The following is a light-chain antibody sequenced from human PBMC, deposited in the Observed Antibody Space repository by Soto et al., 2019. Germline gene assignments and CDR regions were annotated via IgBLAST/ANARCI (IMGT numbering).Light chain of an antibody. CDR2: WAS. J-gene: IGKJ1*01. V-gene: IGKV4-1*01. CDR3: QQYYGIPRT. Sequence: DSVMTQSPDSLAVSLGERATINCKASQSVLDRSNNKNYLAWYQQKPGQPPKLVIYWASTRESGVPDRFSGSGSVTDFTLTISSLQAEDGAVYFCQQYYGIPRTFGQGTKVEIK. CDR1: QSVLDRSNNKNY.